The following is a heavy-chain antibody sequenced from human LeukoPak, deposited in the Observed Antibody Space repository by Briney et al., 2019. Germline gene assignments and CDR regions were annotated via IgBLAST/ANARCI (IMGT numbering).Heavy chain of an antibody. V-gene: IGHV3-23*01. Sequence: GRSLRLSCTGSGFTFGDYPINWVRQAPGKGLDWVSAISGSGGSTDYANSVKGRFTISRDNSKNVLYLQMNSLRAEDTAIYYCAKMVTGHNYFDPWGQGTLVTVSS. CDR1: GFTFGDYP. D-gene: IGHD1-20*01. J-gene: IGHJ5*02. CDR2: ISGSGGST. CDR3: AKMVTGHNYFDP.